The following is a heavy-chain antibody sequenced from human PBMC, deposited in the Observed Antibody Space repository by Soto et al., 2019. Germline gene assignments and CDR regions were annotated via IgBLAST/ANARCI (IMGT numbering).Heavy chain of an antibody. CDR2: GYNSGST. CDR1: GGSISSSNHY. Sequence: SETLSLTCTVSGGSISSSNHYWGWIRQPPGKGLEWIGSGYNSGSTYYNPSFKRRVTISVDTSKNQFSLKLSSVAAADTAVYYCANIFGSGSYYPNWFDPWGQGTLVTSPQ. V-gene: IGHV4-39*01. J-gene: IGHJ5*02. CDR3: ANIFGSGSYYPNWFDP. D-gene: IGHD3-10*01.